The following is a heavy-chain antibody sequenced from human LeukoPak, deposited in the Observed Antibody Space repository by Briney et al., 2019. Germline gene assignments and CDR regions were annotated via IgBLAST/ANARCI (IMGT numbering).Heavy chain of an antibody. D-gene: IGHD1-14*01. V-gene: IGHV4-59*12. CDR2: IYYSGST. CDR1: GGSISSYY. CDR3: AREVGGSVDY. J-gene: IGHJ4*02. Sequence: SETLSLTCTVSGGSISSYYWSWIRQPPGKGLEWIGNIYYSGSTNYNPSLRSRVTISVDTSKNQFSLKLSSVTAADTAVYYCAREVGGSVDYWGQGTLVTVSS.